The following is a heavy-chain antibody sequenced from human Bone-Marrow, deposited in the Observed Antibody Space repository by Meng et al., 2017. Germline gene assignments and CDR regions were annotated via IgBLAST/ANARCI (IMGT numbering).Heavy chain of an antibody. J-gene: IGHJ4*02. Sequence: QGQPQHSGAGLFNPSETLSLPCVVSGGSFSDYHWSWIRQPPGKGLEWIGEINHSGSTNYNPSLEGRATISVDTSQNNLSLRLSSVTAADSAVYYCARGPTTMAHDFDYWGQGTLVTVSS. CDR3: ARGPTTMAHDFDY. D-gene: IGHD4-11*01. CDR1: GGSFSDYH. CDR2: INHSGST. V-gene: IGHV4-34*01.